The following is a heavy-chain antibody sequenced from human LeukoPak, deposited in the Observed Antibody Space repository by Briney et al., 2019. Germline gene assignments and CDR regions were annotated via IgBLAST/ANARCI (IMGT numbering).Heavy chain of an antibody. V-gene: IGHV4-59*12. CDR3: ARAPHFFDTSGSRYYFDY. Sequence: PGGSLRLSCAASGFTFSSYEMNWVRQPPGKGLEWIGSIYYSGNTYYSPSLMSRVTISVDTSKNQFSLNLSSVTAADTAVYFCARAPHFFDTSGSRYYFDYWGQGALVTVSS. J-gene: IGHJ4*02. CDR2: IYYSGNT. CDR1: GFTFSSYE. D-gene: IGHD3-22*01.